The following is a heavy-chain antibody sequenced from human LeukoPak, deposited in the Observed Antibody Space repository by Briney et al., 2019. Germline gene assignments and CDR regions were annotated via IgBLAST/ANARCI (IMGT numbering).Heavy chain of an antibody. CDR1: GGSISSYY. J-gene: IGHJ4*02. CDR2: IYYSGST. Sequence: SETLSLTCTVSGGSISSYYWSCIWQPPGKGLEWIGYIYYSGSTNYNPSLKSRVTISVDTSKNQFSLKLSSVTAADTAVYYCARRYYYGSGCFFFDYWGQGTLVTVSS. CDR3: ARRYYYGSGCFFFDY. V-gene: IGHV4-59*01. D-gene: IGHD3-10*01.